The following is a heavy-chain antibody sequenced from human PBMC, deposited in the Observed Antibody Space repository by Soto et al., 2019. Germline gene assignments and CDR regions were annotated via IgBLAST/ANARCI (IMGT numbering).Heavy chain of an antibody. CDR3: ARGGTGAYSSGRYDY. V-gene: IGHV1-18*04. J-gene: IGHJ4*02. D-gene: IGHD6-19*01. CDR1: GYTXNIYG. Sequence: SXKVCYQASGYTXNIYGSCLVRQVPGQGLEWMGWIRAYNCNTNYAQNLQVRVTVTTDTSTRKAYMELRSTTSEDTPVYYCARGGTGAYSSGRYDYWGQGTLGPVS. CDR2: IRAYNCNT.